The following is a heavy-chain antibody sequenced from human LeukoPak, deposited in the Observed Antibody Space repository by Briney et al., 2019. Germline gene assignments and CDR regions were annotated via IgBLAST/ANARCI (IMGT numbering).Heavy chain of an antibody. CDR3: AGSHSGWLTFDY. Sequence: PGGSLRLSCAASGFTFSSYVTSWVRQAPGKGLEWVSGISGSGTGTYYTDSVKGRFTISRDNSKNTLYLQMNSLRAEDTAVYYCAGSHSGWLTFDYWGQGTLVTVSS. D-gene: IGHD6-19*01. CDR1: GFTFSSYV. J-gene: IGHJ4*02. V-gene: IGHV3-23*01. CDR2: ISGSGTGT.